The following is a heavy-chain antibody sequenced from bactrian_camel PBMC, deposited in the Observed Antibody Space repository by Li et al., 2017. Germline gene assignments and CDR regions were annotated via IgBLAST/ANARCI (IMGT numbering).Heavy chain of an antibody. CDR3: AAGISQHWGVRGSLVCDFNI. J-gene: IGHJ4*01. Sequence: HVQLVESGGGSVQTGGTLTISCTASGFTLSTSDMGWYRQAAGNECEMVSRISVRGETEYAASVKARFTISHDNTKNTVYLQMNNLKPENTAMYSCAAGISQHWGVRGSLVCDFNIWGQGTQVTVS. V-gene: IGHV3S53*01. CDR1: GFTLSTSD. D-gene: IGHD5*01. CDR2: ISVRGET.